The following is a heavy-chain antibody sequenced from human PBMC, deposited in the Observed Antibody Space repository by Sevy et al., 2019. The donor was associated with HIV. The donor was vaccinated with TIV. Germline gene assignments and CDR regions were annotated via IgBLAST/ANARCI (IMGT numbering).Heavy chain of an antibody. D-gene: IGHD3-9*01. J-gene: IGHJ4*02. CDR2: TYYRSKWYN. Sequence: SQTPSLTCAISGDSVSSNSAAWNWIRQSPSRGLEWLGRTYYRSKWYNDYAVSVKSRITINPDTSKNQFSLQLNSVTPEDTAVYYCAREALRYFDWLLPFYFDYWGQGTLVTVSS. CDR1: GDSVSSNSAA. V-gene: IGHV6-1*01. CDR3: AREALRYFDWLLPFYFDY.